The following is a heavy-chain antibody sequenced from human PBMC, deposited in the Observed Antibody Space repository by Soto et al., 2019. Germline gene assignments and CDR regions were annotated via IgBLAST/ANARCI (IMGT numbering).Heavy chain of an antibody. Sequence: PGGSLRLSCAASGFTFSRSAMSWVRQAPGKGMEWVSGISRSGGRTYDADSVKGRFTSSRDNSKNTLYLQMDRLRAEDTAVYYCAKDAGPPGTSDWCLDLWGRGALGTVSS. V-gene: IGHV3-23*01. D-gene: IGHD1-26*01. J-gene: IGHJ2*01. CDR2: ISRSGGRT. CDR3: AKDAGPPGTSDWCLDL. CDR1: GFTFSRSA.